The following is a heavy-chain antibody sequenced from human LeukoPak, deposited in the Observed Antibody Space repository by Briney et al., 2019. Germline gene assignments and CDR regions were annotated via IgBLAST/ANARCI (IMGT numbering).Heavy chain of an antibody. V-gene: IGHV4-31*11. Sequence: PSETLSLTCAVYGGSFSGYYWSWIRQHPGKGLEWIGYIYYSGSTYYNPSLKSRVTISVDTSKNQFSLKLSSVTAADTAVYYCASLPRQITVTTLYFDYWGQGTLVTVSS. D-gene: IGHD4-17*01. CDR3: ASLPRQITVTTLYFDY. J-gene: IGHJ4*02. CDR1: GGSFSGYY. CDR2: IYYSGST.